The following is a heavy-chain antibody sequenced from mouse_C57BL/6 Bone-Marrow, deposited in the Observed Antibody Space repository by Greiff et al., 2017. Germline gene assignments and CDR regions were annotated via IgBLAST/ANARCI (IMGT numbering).Heavy chain of an antibody. D-gene: IGHD1-1*01. CDR2: INPNNGGT. V-gene: IGHV1-26*01. Sequence: EVQLQQSGPELVKPGASVKISCKASGYTFTDYYMNWVKQSHGKSLEWIGDINPNNGGTSYNQKFKGKATLTVDKSSSTAYMELRSLTSEDSAVYYCARWYYGSSFPFDYWGQGTTLTVSS. CDR3: ARWYYGSSFPFDY. J-gene: IGHJ2*01. CDR1: GYTFTDYY.